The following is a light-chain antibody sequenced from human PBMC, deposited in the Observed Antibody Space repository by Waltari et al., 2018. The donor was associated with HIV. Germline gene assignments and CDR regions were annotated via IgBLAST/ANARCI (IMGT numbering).Light chain of an antibody. CDR2: DND. CDR1: TSNIGNGF. J-gene: IGLJ1*01. CDR3: GTWDTSLYSYV. Sequence: QSLLTQPPSVSAAPGQKVTISCSGTTSNIGNGFVSWDQQLPGTAPKLLIYDNDKRPSGIPDLFSGSQAGTSATLYITGRQTGDEADYYGGTWDTSLYSYVFATGSKVTVL. V-gene: IGLV1-51*01.